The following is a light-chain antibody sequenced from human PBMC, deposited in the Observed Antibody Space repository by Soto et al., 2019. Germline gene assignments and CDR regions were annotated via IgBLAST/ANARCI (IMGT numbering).Light chain of an antibody. CDR2: EAS. J-gene: IGKJ4*01. V-gene: IGKV3-11*01. CDR1: KPVRSP. Sequence: EIVLQKPPAPLSLSPGERATLPCRASKPVRSPLACYQQKPGRAPRPLTFEASNRATGIQARFSGSGSGADFTLTIRSLEHEDFALYYCQQHINWPLTFGGGTKGDIK. CDR3: QQHINWPLT.